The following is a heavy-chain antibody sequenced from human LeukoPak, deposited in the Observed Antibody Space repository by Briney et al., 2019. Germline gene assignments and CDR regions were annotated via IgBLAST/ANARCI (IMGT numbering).Heavy chain of an antibody. V-gene: IGHV3-21*01. J-gene: IGHJ4*02. CDR2: ISSSSSYI. Sequence: GGSLRLSCAASGFTFSSYSMNWVRQAPGKGLEWVSSISSSSSYICYADSVKGRFTISRDNAKNSLYLQMNSLRAEDTAVYYCARDHYIAAAGFFDYWGQGTLVTVSS. CDR3: ARDHYIAAAGFFDY. D-gene: IGHD6-13*01. CDR1: GFTFSSYS.